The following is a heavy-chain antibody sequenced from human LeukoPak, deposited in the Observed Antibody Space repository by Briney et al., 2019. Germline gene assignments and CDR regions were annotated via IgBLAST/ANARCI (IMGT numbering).Heavy chain of an antibody. D-gene: IGHD4-17*01. J-gene: IGHJ2*01. CDR1: GYTFTKYW. Sequence: GESLKISCEGSGYTFTKYWISWVRQMPGQGLEWMGWVDPRDSNALYSPSSQGHVTMSVDKSSSTAYLQWRSLEASDTAMYYCARGSTVTGRWNFDLWGRGTSVAVSS. V-gene: IGHV5-10-1*01. CDR3: ARGSTVTGRWNFDL. CDR2: VDPRDSNA.